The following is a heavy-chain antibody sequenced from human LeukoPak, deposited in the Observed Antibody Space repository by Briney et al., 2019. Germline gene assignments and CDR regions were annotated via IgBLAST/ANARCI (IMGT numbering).Heavy chain of an antibody. V-gene: IGHV3-48*01. CDR3: ARGVRRARGLVVDVIPYFFDN. CDR2: VSSSSGTI. CDR1: GFTVSSNY. Sequence: GGSLRLSCAASGFTVSSNYMSWVRQVPGKGLEWIAYVSSSSGTIYYADSVKGRFTISRDNVKNSLSLQMNNLRVEDTAVYYCARGVRRARGLVVDVIPYFFDNWSQGTLVTVSS. D-gene: IGHD2-21*01. J-gene: IGHJ4*02.